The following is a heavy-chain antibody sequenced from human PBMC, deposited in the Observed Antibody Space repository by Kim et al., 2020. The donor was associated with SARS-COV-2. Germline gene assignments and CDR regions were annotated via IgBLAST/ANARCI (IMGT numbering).Heavy chain of an antibody. Sequence: SETLSLTCSVSGGSISSSIYYWGWIRQPPGKGLEWIGSIFYSGSTYYNPSLKSRVTISVDTSKNQFSLKLSSVTAADTAVYYCARQRDREVRSFDYWGQGTLVAVSS. D-gene: IGHD4-17*01. J-gene: IGHJ4*02. CDR2: IFYSGST. CDR3: ARQRDREVRSFDY. CDR1: GGSISSSIYY. V-gene: IGHV4-39*01.